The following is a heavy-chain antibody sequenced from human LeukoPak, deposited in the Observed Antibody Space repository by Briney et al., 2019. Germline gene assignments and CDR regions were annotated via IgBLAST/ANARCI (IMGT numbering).Heavy chain of an antibody. Sequence: GGSLRLSCVASGFTVSSNYMSWVRQAPGKGLEWVSVIYSGGSTYYADSVKGRFTISRDNSKNTLYLQMNSLRAEDTAVYYCASSKLLWFGEYFDYWGQGTLVTVSS. V-gene: IGHV3-66*01. J-gene: IGHJ4*02. CDR1: GFTVSSNY. CDR3: ASSKLLWFGEYFDY. CDR2: IYSGGST. D-gene: IGHD3-10*01.